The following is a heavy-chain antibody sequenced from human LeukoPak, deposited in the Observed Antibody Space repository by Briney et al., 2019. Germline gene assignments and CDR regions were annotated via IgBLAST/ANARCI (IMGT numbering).Heavy chain of an antibody. D-gene: IGHD3-22*01. CDR2: ISYDGSNK. J-gene: IGHJ3*02. V-gene: IGHV3-30*03. CDR1: GFTFSSYG. Sequence: GGSLRLSCAASGFTFSSYGMHWVRQAPGKGLEWVAVISYDGSNKYYADSVKGRFTISRDNSKNTLHLQMNSLRAEDTAVYYCAIALDPYYYDSSGYPDAFDIWGQGTMVTVSS. CDR3: AIALDPYYYDSSGYPDAFDI.